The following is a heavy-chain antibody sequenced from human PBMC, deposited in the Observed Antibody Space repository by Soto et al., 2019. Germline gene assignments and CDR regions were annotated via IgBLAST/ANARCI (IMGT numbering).Heavy chain of an antibody. Sequence: SETLSLTCTVSGGSVSSGSYYWSWIRQPPGKGLEWIGYIYYSGSTNYNPSLKSRVIISVDTSKNQFSLKLSSVTAADTAVYYCARHDYGDYEDYYYGMDVWGQGTTVTVSS. CDR3: ARHDYGDYEDYYYGMDV. J-gene: IGHJ6*02. CDR1: GGSVSSGSYY. D-gene: IGHD4-17*01. V-gene: IGHV4-61*01. CDR2: IYYSGST.